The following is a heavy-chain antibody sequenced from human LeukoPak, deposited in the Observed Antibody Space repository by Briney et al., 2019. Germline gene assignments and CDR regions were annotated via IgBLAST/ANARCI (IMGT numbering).Heavy chain of an antibody. D-gene: IGHD2-21*01. CDR1: GDSISSGSYY. J-gene: IGHJ3*02. CDR2: IYTSEST. CDR3: ARDWWWGAFDI. Sequence: PSETLSLTCTVSGDSISSGSYYWSWIRQPAGKGLEWIGRIYTSESTNYNPSLKSRVTISVDTSKNQFSLKLSSVTAADTAVYYCARDWWWGAFDIWGQGTMVTVSS. V-gene: IGHV4-61*02.